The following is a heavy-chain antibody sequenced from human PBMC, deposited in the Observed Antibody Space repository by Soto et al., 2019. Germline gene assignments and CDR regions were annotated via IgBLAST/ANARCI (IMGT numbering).Heavy chain of an antibody. CDR3: AINSGYCSSTSCYAD. CDR2: ISTSGDST. J-gene: IGHJ4*02. V-gene: IGHV3-23*01. D-gene: IGHD2-2*01. Sequence: EVQLLESGAGLVQPGGSLRLSCAASGFTFSSYAMSWVRQAPGKGLEWVSGISTSGDSTYYADSVKGRFTISRDNSKDTLYLQMNSLRAGDTAVYYCAINSGYCSSTSCYADWGQGTLVTVSS. CDR1: GFTFSSYA.